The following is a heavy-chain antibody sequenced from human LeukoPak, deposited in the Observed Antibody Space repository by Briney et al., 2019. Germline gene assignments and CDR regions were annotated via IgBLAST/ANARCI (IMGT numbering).Heavy chain of an antibody. CDR1: GYTFTGYY. Sequence: ASVKVSCKASGYTFTGYYMHWVRQAPGQGLEWMGRINPNSGGTNYAQKSQGRVTMTRDTSISTAYMELSRLRSDDTAVYYCATQPLRSYGNYYYFDYWGQGTLVTVSS. CDR2: INPNSGGT. CDR3: ATQPLRSYGNYYYFDY. J-gene: IGHJ4*02. V-gene: IGHV1-2*06. D-gene: IGHD5-18*01.